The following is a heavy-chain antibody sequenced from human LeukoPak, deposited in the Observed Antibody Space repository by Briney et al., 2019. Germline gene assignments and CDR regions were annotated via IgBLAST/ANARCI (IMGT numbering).Heavy chain of an antibody. CDR3: ATGKSIAAAGWFGAFDI. CDR1: GGTFSSYA. V-gene: IGHV1-69*13. D-gene: IGHD6-13*01. J-gene: IGHJ3*02. CDR2: IIPIFGTA. Sequence: SVKVSCKASGGTFSSYAISWVRQAPGQGLEWMGGIIPIFGTANYAQKFQGRVTITADESTSTAYMELSSLRSEDTAVYYCATGKSIAAAGWFGAFDIWGQGTMVTVSS.